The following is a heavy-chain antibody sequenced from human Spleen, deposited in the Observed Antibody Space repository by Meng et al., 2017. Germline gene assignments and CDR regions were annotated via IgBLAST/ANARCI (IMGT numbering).Heavy chain of an antibody. CDR1: GFTFEESA. CDR2: ISWNSGNI. D-gene: IGHD5-18*01. V-gene: IGHV3-9*01. CDR3: ECGYSYGETFDY. J-gene: IGHJ4*02. Sequence: SLKISCAASGFTFEESAMQWVRQAPGKGLGWVSGISWNSGNIGYEDSVKGRFTISRDNSKNTLYLQMNSLRAEDTAVYYCECGYSYGETFDYWGQGTLVTVSS.